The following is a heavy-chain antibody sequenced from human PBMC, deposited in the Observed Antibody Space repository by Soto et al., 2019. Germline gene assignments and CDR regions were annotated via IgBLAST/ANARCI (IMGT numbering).Heavy chain of an antibody. CDR2: ISAYNGNT. CDR1: GYTFTSYG. CDR3: ARDIVLMVYDINYYYYGMDV. V-gene: IGHV1-18*01. D-gene: IGHD2-8*01. J-gene: IGHJ6*02. Sequence: ASVKVSCKASGYTFTSYGVSWVRQAPGQGLEWMGWISAYNGNTNYAQKLQGRVTMTTDTSTSTAYMELRSLRSDDTAVYYCARDIVLMVYDINYYYYGMDVWGQGTTVTVSS.